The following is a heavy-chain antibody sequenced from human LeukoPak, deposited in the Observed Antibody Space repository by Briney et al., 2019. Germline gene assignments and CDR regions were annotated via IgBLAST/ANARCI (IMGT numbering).Heavy chain of an antibody. CDR3: ARHKSWSERVRYFDWLLPYYFDY. D-gene: IGHD3-9*01. V-gene: IGHV3-74*03. CDR1: GFTFSSYW. Sequence: PGGSLRLSCAASGFTFSSYWMHWVRQPPGKGLVWVSRINSDGTSTKYADFVKGRFTISRDNAKNSLYLQMNSLRAEDTAVYYCARHKSWSERVRYFDWLLPYYFDYWGQGTLVTVSS. CDR2: INSDGTST. J-gene: IGHJ4*02.